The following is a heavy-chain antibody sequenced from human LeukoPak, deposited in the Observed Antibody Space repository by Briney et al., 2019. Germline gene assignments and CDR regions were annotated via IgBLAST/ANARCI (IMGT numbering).Heavy chain of an antibody. Sequence: GGSLRLSCAASGFTFDDYGMSWVRQAPGKGLEWVSGINWNGGSTGYADSVKGRFTISRDNAKNSLYLQMNSLRAEDTALYYCARDGSDSSGYGLDYWGTGTRVTVSS. CDR1: GFTFDDYG. CDR3: ARDGSDSSGYGLDY. J-gene: IGHJ4*02. D-gene: IGHD3-22*01. CDR2: INWNGGST. V-gene: IGHV3-20*04.